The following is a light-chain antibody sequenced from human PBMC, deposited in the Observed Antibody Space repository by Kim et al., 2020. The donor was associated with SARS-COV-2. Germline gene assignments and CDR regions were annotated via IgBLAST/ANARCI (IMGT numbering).Light chain of an antibody. CDR3: QQYGSSPKLT. CDR2: GAS. J-gene: IGKJ4*01. Sequence: PGERATLSCRASQSVSSSYLAWYQQKPGQAPRLLIYGASSRATGIPDRFSGSGSGTDFTLTISRLEPEDFAVYYCQQYGSSPKLTFGGGTKVDIK. V-gene: IGKV3-20*01. CDR1: QSVSSSY.